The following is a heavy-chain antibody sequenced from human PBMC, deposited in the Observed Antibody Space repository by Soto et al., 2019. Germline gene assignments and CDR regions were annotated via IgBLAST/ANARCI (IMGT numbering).Heavy chain of an antibody. Sequence: QVQLVESGGGVVQPGRSLRLSCAASGFTFSSYGMHWVRQAPGKGLEWVAVISYDGSNKYYADSVKGRFTISRDNSKNXXXXXXXXXXAEDTXXXXXXXDFGFGLPPVYFDYWGQGTLVTV. D-gene: IGHD3-10*01. CDR3: XXDFGFGLPPVYFDY. J-gene: IGHJ4*02. CDR2: ISYDGSNK. V-gene: IGHV3-30*03. CDR1: GFTFSSYG.